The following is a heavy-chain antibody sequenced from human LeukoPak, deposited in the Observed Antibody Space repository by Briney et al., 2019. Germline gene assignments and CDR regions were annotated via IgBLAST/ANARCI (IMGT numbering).Heavy chain of an antibody. CDR2: ISGSSSYI. D-gene: IGHD4-17*01. CDR3: ARDLYGDYSFDY. J-gene: IGHJ4*02. CDR1: GFTFTSYS. V-gene: IGHV3-21*01. Sequence: PGRSLRLSCAASGFTFTSYSMNWVRQAPGKGLEWVSSISGSSSYIYYADSVKGRFTISRGNAKNSLYLQMNSLRADDTAVYYCARDLYGDYSFDYWGQGTLVTVSS.